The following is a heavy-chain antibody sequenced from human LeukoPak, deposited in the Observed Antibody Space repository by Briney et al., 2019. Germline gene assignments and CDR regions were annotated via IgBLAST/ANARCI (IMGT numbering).Heavy chain of an antibody. D-gene: IGHD3-16*01. CDR2: IIPIFGTA. CDR3: ARDSFPYTADGFS. V-gene: IGHV1-69*01. J-gene: IGHJ5*02. Sequence: SVKVSCKASGGTFSSYAISWVRQAPGQGLEWMGGIIPIFGTANYAQKFQGRVTITADESTSAAYMELSSLRSEDTAVYYCARDSFPYTADGFSWGQGTLVTVSS. CDR1: GGTFSSYA.